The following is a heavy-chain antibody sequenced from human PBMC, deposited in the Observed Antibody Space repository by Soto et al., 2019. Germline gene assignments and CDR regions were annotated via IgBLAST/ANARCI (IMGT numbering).Heavy chain of an antibody. V-gene: IGHV4-59*01. CDR2: LDYSGST. J-gene: IGHJ4*02. CDR1: GASISYYF. Sequence: ASETLSLTCTVSGASISYYFWSWIRQSPGRGLEWIGYLDYSGSTNYNPSLKSRVIISADTSKNQFSLKLNSVTAADTAVYYCAKNRDNYFDKWGQGKLVTVSS. CDR3: AKNRDNYFDK.